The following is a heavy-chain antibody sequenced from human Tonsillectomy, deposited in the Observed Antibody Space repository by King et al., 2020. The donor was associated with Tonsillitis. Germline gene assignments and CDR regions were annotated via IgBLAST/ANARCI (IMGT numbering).Heavy chain of an antibody. V-gene: IGHV3-30*18. CDR1: GFTFSNNG. Sequence: VQLVESGGGVVQPGRSLRLSCAASGFTFSNNGMHWVRQAPGKGLEWVALIAYDGSYENYADSVKGRFTISRDNSKNTLYLEMNSLRVEDTAVYYCAKDGIGLSDRYFDLWGRGTLVTVSS. CDR2: IAYDGSYE. D-gene: IGHD3-16*01. J-gene: IGHJ2*01. CDR3: AKDGIGLSDRYFDL.